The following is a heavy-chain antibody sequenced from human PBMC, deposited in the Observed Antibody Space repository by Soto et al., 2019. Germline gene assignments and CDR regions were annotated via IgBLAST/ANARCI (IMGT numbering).Heavy chain of an antibody. CDR1: GYTFTSYG. D-gene: IGHD2-8*02. Sequence: QVQLVQSGAEVKKPGASVKVSCKASGYTFTSYGIRWVRQAPGQGLEWMGWISAYNGNTNYAQKLQGRATMTTDTSARTAYMELRSLSSDDTAVYYCARESRWSTWYFDLWGRGTLVTVSS. CDR2: ISAYNGNT. J-gene: IGHJ2*01. V-gene: IGHV1-18*01. CDR3: ARESRWSTWYFDL.